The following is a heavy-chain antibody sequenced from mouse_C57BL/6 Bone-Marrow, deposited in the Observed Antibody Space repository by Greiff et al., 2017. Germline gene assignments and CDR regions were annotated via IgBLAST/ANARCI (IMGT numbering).Heavy chain of an antibody. CDR2: IVPANGST. D-gene: IGHD2-12*01. J-gene: IGHJ4*01. CDR3: ARKLPRDAMDY. CDR1: GFNITNTY. Sequence: EVQLQQSVAELVRPGASVTLSCTASGFNITNTYMHWVKQQPVQGLEWIGRIVPANGSTKYDPKFQGQATITADTSSNTAYLQLSRLTSEDTAVYYCARKLPRDAMDYWGQGTSVTVSA. V-gene: IGHV14-3*01.